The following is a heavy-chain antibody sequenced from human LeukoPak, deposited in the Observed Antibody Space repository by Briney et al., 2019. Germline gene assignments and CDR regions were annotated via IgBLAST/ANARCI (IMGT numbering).Heavy chain of an antibody. Sequence: GSLRLSCAASGFTFSSYAMSWVREAPGKGLEWVSAISGSGGSTYYADSVKGRFTISRDNSKNTLYLQMNSLRAEDTAVYYCAKPFAHPYYYDSSGYLWGAFDIWGQGTMVTVSS. D-gene: IGHD3-22*01. V-gene: IGHV3-23*01. CDR3: AKPFAHPYYYDSSGYLWGAFDI. J-gene: IGHJ3*02. CDR1: GFTFSSYA. CDR2: ISGSGGST.